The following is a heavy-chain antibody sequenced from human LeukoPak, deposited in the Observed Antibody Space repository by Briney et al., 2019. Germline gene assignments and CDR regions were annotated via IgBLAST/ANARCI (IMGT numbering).Heavy chain of an antibody. D-gene: IGHD6-25*01. V-gene: IGHV3-30*02. Sequence: PGGSLRLSCAASGFTFSNYAMHWVRQAPGKGLEWVAFIRHDGGNKFYVDSVKGRFTISRDNSRNTLYLQMNSLRAEDTAVYYCAKGSGIAAVVLDHFDYWGQGTLVTVSS. CDR2: IRHDGGNK. CDR1: GFTFSNYA. CDR3: AKGSGIAAVVLDHFDY. J-gene: IGHJ4*02.